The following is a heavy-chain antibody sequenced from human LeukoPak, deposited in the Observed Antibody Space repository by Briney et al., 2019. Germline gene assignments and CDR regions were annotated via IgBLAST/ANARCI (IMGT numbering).Heavy chain of an antibody. J-gene: IGHJ3*02. D-gene: IGHD3-10*01. CDR1: GYSISSGYY. CDR2: IFYSGST. CDR3: AKSNGYGLVDI. V-gene: IGHV4-38-2*02. Sequence: SETLSLTCTVSGYSISSGYYWGWIRQPPGKGLEWIGNIFYSGSTYYSPSLKSRVTISLDTSRNQFSLKLNSVTAADTAVYYCAKSNGYGLVDIWGQGTMVTVSS.